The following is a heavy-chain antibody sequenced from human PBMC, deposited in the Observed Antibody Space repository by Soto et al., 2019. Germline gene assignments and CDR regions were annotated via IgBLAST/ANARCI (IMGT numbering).Heavy chain of an antibody. V-gene: IGHV1-69*13. CDR3: ARARKGGEPPFDY. D-gene: IGHD1-26*01. Sequence: GASLKVSCKASGGTFSSYAISWVRQAPGQGLEWMGGIIPIFGTANYAQKFQGRVTITADESTSTAYMELSSLRSEDTAVYYCARARKGGEPPFDYWGQGTLVTVSS. J-gene: IGHJ4*02. CDR1: GGTFSSYA. CDR2: IIPIFGTA.